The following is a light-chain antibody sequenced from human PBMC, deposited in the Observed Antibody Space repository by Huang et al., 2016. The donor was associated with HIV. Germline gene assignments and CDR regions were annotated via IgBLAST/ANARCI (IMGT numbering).Light chain of an antibody. J-gene: IGKJ5*01. CDR3: MQALQTPRT. CDR1: QSLLHSHGYHY. Sequence: IVITQSPLSLPVTPGEPAPISCRSSQSLLHSHGYHYLDWYRQKPGQAPQLLLSLSYSRASGGPDRFRGSGAVTDFTMKISRVEAEDVGIYFCMQALQTPRTFGQGTRLEIK. CDR2: LSY. V-gene: IGKV2-28*01.